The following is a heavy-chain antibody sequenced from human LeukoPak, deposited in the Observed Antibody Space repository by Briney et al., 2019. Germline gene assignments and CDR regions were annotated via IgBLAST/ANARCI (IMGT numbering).Heavy chain of an antibody. J-gene: IGHJ3*02. CDR3: ARGRRPPPKSIAVAGKNAFDI. Sequence: SETLSLTCTVSGGSISSYYWSWIRQPAGKGLEWIGRIYTSGSTNYNPSLKSRVTISVDTSKNQFSLKLSSVTAADTAVYYCARGRRPPPKSIAVAGKNAFDIWGQGTMVTVSS. CDR1: GGSISSYY. D-gene: IGHD6-19*01. V-gene: IGHV4-4*07. CDR2: IYTSGST.